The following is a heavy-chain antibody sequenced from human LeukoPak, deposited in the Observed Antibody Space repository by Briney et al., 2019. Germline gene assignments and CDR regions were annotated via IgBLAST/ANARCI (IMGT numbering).Heavy chain of an antibody. V-gene: IGHV3-9*01. J-gene: IGHJ4*02. Sequence: GGSLRLSCAASGFTFDVYAMHWVRQAPGKGLEWVSGISWNSGSIGYADSVKGRFTISRDNAKNSLYLKMNSLRAEDTAIYYCAKGHRAGQPYYDNTGSGFDYWGQGILVTVSS. CDR1: GFTFDVYA. D-gene: IGHD3-22*01. CDR3: AKGHRAGQPYYDNTGSGFDY. CDR2: ISWNSGSI.